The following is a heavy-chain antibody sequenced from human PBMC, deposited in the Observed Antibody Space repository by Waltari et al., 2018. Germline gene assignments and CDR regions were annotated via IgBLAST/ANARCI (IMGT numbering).Heavy chain of an antibody. J-gene: IGHJ4*02. CDR2: ISSSSSYI. CDR1: GFTFSSYS. D-gene: IGHD6-13*01. CDR3: ARDLGIAAAGSFDY. V-gene: IGHV3-21*01. Sequence: EVQLVESGGGLVKPGGSLRLSCAASGFTFSSYSMNWVRQAPGKGLEWVSSISSSSSYIYYADSVKGGFTISRDNAKNSLYLQMNSLRAEDTAVYYWARDLGIAAAGSFDYWGQGTLVTVSS.